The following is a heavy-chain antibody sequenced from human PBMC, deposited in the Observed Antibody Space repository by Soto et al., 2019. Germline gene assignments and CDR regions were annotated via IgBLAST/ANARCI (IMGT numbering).Heavy chain of an antibody. V-gene: IGHV3-53*01. D-gene: IGHD2-15*01. Sequence: GGSLRLSCAASGFTVSSNYMSWVRQAPGKGLEWVSVIYSGGSTHYADSVKGRFTISRDNSKNTVHLQMNSLRAEDTAVYYCARGAGSRGAAFEYWGQGTLVTVSS. CDR1: GFTVSSNY. CDR2: IYSGGST. J-gene: IGHJ4*02. CDR3: ARGAGSRGAAFEY.